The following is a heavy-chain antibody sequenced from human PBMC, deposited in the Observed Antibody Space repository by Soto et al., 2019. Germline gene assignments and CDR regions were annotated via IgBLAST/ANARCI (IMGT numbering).Heavy chain of an antibody. D-gene: IGHD6-19*01. CDR1: GFTFSSHG. Sequence: QAQLVESGGGVVQPGRSLRLSCAASGFTFSSHGMHWVRQAPGKGLVWVAVIWSDGSNEYYADSVKGRFTISRDNSKNTLYLQMSSLRVEDTAVYYCATDYSSTGYGLVYWGQGALVTVSS. V-gene: IGHV3-33*01. J-gene: IGHJ4*02. CDR2: IWSDGSNE. CDR3: ATDYSSTGYGLVY.